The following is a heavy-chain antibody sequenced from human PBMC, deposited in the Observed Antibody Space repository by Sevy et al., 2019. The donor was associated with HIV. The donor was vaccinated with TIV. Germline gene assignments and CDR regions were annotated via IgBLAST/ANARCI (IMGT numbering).Heavy chain of an antibody. CDR2: IKQDGSEE. CDR1: GFTFSRYW. V-gene: IGHV3-7*03. J-gene: IGHJ4*02. CDR3: ARLKDDSSGYTFGY. D-gene: IGHD3-22*01. Sequence: GGSLRLSCAASGFTFSRYWMSWVRQAPGKGLEWVANIKQDGSEEYYVDSVKGRFTISRDNAKNSLYLQMNSLRAEDTAVYYCARLKDDSSGYTFGYWDQGTLVTVSS.